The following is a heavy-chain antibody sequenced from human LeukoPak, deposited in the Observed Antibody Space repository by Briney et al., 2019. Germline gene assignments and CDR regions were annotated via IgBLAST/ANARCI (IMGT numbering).Heavy chain of an antibody. Sequence: GGSLRLSCVGSGFIFSSYGMTWVRQAPGKGLEWVSAISGSGGSTYYADSVKGRFTISRDKDKNSLSLQMNSLRAEDTAVYYCARPLMYYYGSETYFWFDPWGQGTLVTVSS. CDR1: GFIFSSYG. D-gene: IGHD3-10*01. V-gene: IGHV3-23*01. J-gene: IGHJ5*02. CDR2: ISGSGGST. CDR3: ARPLMYYYGSETYFWFDP.